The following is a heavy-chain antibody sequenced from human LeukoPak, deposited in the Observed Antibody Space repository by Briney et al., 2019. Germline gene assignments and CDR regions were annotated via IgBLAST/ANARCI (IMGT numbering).Heavy chain of an antibody. CDR1: GGSISSSSYY. CDR2: IYYSGTT. V-gene: IGHV4-39*01. D-gene: IGHD3-22*01. CDR3: ARWYYYDRSGYPPSYFDN. Sequence: SETLSLTCTVSGGSISSSSYYWGWIRQPPGKGLEWIGSIYYSGTTYYNPSLKSRVTISVDTSKNQFSQKLRSVTAADTAVYYCARWYYYDRSGYPPSYFDNWGQGTLVTVSS. J-gene: IGHJ4*02.